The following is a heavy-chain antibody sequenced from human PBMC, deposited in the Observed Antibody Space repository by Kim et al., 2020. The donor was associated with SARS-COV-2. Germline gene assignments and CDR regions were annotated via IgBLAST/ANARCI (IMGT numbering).Heavy chain of an antibody. V-gene: IGHV3-7*03. CDR3: ARDLADYGGNLDYFDY. CDR2: IKQDGSEK. CDR1: GFTFSSYW. D-gene: IGHD4-17*01. Sequence: GGSLRLSCAASGFTFSSYWMSWVRQAPGKGLEWVANIKQDGSEKYYVDSVKGRFTISRDNAKNSLYLQMNSLRAEDTAVYYCARDLADYGGNLDYFDYWGQGTLVTVSS. J-gene: IGHJ4*02.